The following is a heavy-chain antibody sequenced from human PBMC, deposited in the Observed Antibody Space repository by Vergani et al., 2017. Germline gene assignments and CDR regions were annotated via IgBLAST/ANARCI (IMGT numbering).Heavy chain of an antibody. Sequence: QVQLLESGPGLVKPSQTLSLTCSVSGESITRHSYYWTWIRQPARKPLEWVGHIYVDGSTNYNPSLKIRVSISLDTSKNQLSLRLTSVTAAATAVFYCVRGRYSGSSSPYYDLWGHGTLVRVSS. V-gene: IGHV4-61*02. CDR1: GESITRHSYY. CDR3: VRGRYSGSSSPYYDL. J-gene: IGHJ4*01. CDR2: IYVDGST. D-gene: IGHD1-26*01.